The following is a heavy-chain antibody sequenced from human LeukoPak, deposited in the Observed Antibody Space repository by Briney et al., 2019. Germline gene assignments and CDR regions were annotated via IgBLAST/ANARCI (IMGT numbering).Heavy chain of an antibody. D-gene: IGHD5-18*01. CDR2: ISDDGNTK. CDR3: ASPDTAMVTNFVGYYFDY. CDR1: GFTFSTYG. Sequence: GGSLRLSCAASGFTFSTYGMHWVRQAPGKGLEWVAVISDDGNTKYYADSVKGRFTISRDNSKNTLYLQMNSLRAEDTAVYYCASPDTAMVTNFVGYYFDYWGQGTLVTVSS. V-gene: IGHV3-30*03. J-gene: IGHJ4*02.